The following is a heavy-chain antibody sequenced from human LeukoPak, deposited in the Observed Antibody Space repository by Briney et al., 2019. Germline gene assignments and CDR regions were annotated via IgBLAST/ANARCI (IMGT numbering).Heavy chain of an antibody. V-gene: IGHV5-51*01. CDR1: GHSFTSYW. J-gene: IGHJ4*02. CDR3: ARFRVPAAITGRHFDY. CDR2: IYPGDSDT. Sequence: GESLQISCKGSGHSFTSYWIGWVRQMPGKGLEWMGIIYPGDSDTRYSPSFQGQVTISADKSISTAYLQWSSLKASDTAMYYCARFRVPAAITGRHFDYWGQGTLVTVSS. D-gene: IGHD2-2*01.